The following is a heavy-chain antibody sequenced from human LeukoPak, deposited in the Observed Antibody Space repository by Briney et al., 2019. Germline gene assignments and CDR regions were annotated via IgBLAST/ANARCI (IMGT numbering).Heavy chain of an antibody. CDR1: RFTFSSYW. Sequence: GRSLRLSCEAARFTFSSYWMSWVRQAPGKGLEWVAIIKTDGGEKYYVDSVKGRFTISRDNAKNSLYLQINSLRAEDTAVYYCARDRLDNWGQGTLVAVSS. D-gene: IGHD6-19*01. CDR2: IKTDGGEK. J-gene: IGHJ4*02. V-gene: IGHV3-7*05. CDR3: ARDRLDN.